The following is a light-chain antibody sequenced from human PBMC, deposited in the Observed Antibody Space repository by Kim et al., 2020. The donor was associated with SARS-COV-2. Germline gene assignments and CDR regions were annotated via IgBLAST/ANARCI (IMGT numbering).Light chain of an antibody. CDR1: QTVFDSSNNKNY. J-gene: IGKJ4*01. CDR3: QQYYSSPLT. V-gene: IGKV4-1*01. Sequence: DIVMTQSPDSLAVSLGERATINCKSSQTVFDSSNNKNYLAWYQQKPGQPPKLLIYWSSTRESGVPDRFSGSGSGTDFALTISTLQAEDVAVYYCQQYYSSPLTFGGGTKLEIK. CDR2: WSS.